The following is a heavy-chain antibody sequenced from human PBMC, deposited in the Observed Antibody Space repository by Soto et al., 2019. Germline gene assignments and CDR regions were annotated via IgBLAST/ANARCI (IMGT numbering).Heavy chain of an antibody. D-gene: IGHD1-1*01. Sequence: LRRSCAASGFTFSNYAMSWVRQAPGKWLEWVSTITGSAGGTYYADSMKGRFTISRDNSKSTLYLQMYRLLVGVSAVYYCARESEHWGQGTLVTVSS. J-gene: IGHJ4*02. CDR2: ITGSAGGT. V-gene: IGHV3-23*01. CDR3: ARESEH. CDR1: GFTFSNYA.